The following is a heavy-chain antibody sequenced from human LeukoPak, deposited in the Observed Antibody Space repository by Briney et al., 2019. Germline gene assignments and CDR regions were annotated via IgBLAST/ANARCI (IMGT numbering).Heavy chain of an antibody. J-gene: IGHJ4*02. CDR2: LFYSGGT. D-gene: IGHD3-10*01. Sequence: PSETLSLTCTVSGGSINSTTYYWGWIRQPPGKGLEWIGTLFYSGGTYYNPSLQSRVTLSLDTSRTQFSLKLNSVTAADTAVYYCARQTYISGSFDCWGQGTLVTVSS. V-gene: IGHV4-39*07. CDR1: GGSINSTTYY. CDR3: ARQTYISGSFDC.